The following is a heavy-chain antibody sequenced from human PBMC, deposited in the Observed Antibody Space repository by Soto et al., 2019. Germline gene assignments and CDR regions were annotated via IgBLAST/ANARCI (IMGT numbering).Heavy chain of an antibody. CDR2: IYYSGST. CDR1: GGSISSSSYY. D-gene: IGHD2-15*01. CDR3: VIVVVVGATLKYPGGDAFDI. Sequence: SETLSLTCTVSGGSISSSSYYWGWIRQPPGKGLEWIGSIYYSGSTYYNPSLKSRVTISVDTSKNQFSLKLSSVTAADTAVYYCVIVVVVGATLKYPGGDAFDIWGQGTMVTVSS. V-gene: IGHV4-39*07. J-gene: IGHJ3*02.